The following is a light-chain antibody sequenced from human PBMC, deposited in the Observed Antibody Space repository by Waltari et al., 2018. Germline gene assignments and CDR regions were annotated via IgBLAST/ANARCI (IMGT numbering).Light chain of an antibody. J-gene: IGKJ1*01. V-gene: IGKV1-17*01. CDR2: SAS. CDR1: QDIGND. Sequence: DFEMTKPHSSLSASVGDRFTITCRASQDIGNDLGWYQQRPGRAPTRLIYSASSLQSGVPSRFSGSGSGTEFTLTISSLQPEDFATYYCLQHNTYPWTFGQGTKVEVK. CDR3: LQHNTYPWT.